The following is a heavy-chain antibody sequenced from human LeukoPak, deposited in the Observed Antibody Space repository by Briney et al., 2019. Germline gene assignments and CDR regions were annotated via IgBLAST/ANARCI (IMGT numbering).Heavy chain of an antibody. V-gene: IGHV3-74*01. Sequence: PGGSLRLSWAASGFTFSSYWMHWVRQAPGKGLVWVSRITGDGCGANYADSVKGRFTISRDNAKNTLYLQMNSLRAEDTAVYYCARFAVTTAGDYWGQGTLVTVSS. J-gene: IGHJ4*02. CDR1: GFTFSSYW. CDR2: ITGDGCGA. D-gene: IGHD1-1*01. CDR3: ARFAVTTAGDY.